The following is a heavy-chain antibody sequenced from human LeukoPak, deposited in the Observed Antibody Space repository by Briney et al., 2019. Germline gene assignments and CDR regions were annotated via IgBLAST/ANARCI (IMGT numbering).Heavy chain of an antibody. CDR3: ARGHYGMDV. J-gene: IGHJ6*02. V-gene: IGHV3-48*04. CDR2: ISPTGSTT. Sequence: PGGSLRLSCAASGFTFSSYWMHWVRQAPGTGLEWVSYISPTGSTTYYADSVKGRFTISRDNAMNSLYLQMSSLRVEDTAVYYCARGHYGMDVWGQGTTVTVSS. CDR1: GFTFSSYW.